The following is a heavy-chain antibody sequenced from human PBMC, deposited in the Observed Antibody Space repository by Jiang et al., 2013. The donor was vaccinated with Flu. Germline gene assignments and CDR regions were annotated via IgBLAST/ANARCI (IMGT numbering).Heavy chain of an antibody. CDR1: GGTLSSYI. D-gene: IGHD5-18*01. V-gene: IGHV1-69*02. CDR3: ARLVDAAMPLDT. Sequence: GAEVKKPGSSVKVSCKASGGTLSSYIFSWVRQAPGQGLEWMGRIIPMLGMTNYAQKFQGRVTITADSSLNTAYMELSSLRSEDTAVYYCARLVDAAMPLDTWGQGTLVTVSS. CDR2: IIPMLGMT. J-gene: IGHJ5*02.